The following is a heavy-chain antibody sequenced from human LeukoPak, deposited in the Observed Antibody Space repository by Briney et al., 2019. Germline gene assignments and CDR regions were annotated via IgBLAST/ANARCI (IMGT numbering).Heavy chain of an antibody. CDR3: AKDARRTSGWYYFDY. Sequence: GGSLRLSCAASGFSFSNYAMSWVRQAPGKGLEWVSGITYSGDNTYYADSVKGRFTIPRDNSKNTLYLQMNSLRAEDTALYYCAKDARRTSGWYYFDYWGRGILVTVSS. CDR1: GFSFSNYA. V-gene: IGHV3-23*01. J-gene: IGHJ4*02. D-gene: IGHD6-19*01. CDR2: ITYSGDNT.